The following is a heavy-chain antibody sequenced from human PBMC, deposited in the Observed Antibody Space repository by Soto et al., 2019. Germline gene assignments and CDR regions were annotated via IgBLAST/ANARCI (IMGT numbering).Heavy chain of an antibody. CDR3: VRGDFGLGIDC. J-gene: IGHJ4*02. D-gene: IGHD3-10*01. V-gene: IGHV3-74*01. CDR1: GFTFSTYW. CDR2: IDSDGSST. Sequence: EVQLVESGGGLVQPGGSLRLSCAASGFTFSTYWMHWVRQAPGKGLVWVSHIDSDGSSTTYADSVKGRFTISRDNAKNTLYLQMNSLRAEDTAVYYCVRGDFGLGIDCWGQGTLVTVSS.